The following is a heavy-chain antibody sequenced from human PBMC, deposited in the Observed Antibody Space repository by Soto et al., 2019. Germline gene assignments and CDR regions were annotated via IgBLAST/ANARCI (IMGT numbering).Heavy chain of an antibody. D-gene: IGHD6-25*01. CDR2: ISSTSSTI. Sequence: EVQLVESGGGLVQLGGSLRLSCADSGFTFSSCSMNWVRQAPGKGLEWLSYISSTSSTIYYADSVKGRFTISRDNAKNSLYLQMNSLRDEDTAVYYCASWPDAADYWGQGTLVTVSS. CDR1: GFTFSSCS. V-gene: IGHV3-48*02. CDR3: ASWPDAADY. J-gene: IGHJ4*02.